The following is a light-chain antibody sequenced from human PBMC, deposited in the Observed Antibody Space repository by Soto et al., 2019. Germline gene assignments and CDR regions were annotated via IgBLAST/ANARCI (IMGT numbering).Light chain of an antibody. CDR2: GNS. CDR3: QSYDSSLSAHVV. V-gene: IGLV1-40*01. CDR1: SSNIGAGYD. J-gene: IGLJ2*01. Sequence: QSVLTQPPSVSGAPGQRVTISCTGSSSNIGAGYDVHWYQQLPGTAPKLLIYGNSNRPSGVPDRFSGSKSGTSASLAITGLQPEEEAVYDCQSYDSSLSAHVVFGGGTKLTVL.